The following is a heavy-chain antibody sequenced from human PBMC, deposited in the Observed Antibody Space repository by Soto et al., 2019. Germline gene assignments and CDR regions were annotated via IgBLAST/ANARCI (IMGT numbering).Heavy chain of an antibody. V-gene: IGHV1-69*12. CDR1: GGTFSNYA. J-gene: IGHJ1*01. Sequence: QVQLVQSGAEVKKPGSSVKVSCKASGGTFSNYALSWVRQAPGQGLEWMGYIIPIFGTTNNAQKFQDRVTITADEATSTAKVGLSSLRHEDTAVYYCARRGERGYYVTSGYGWGQGTLVTGSS. D-gene: IGHD3-22*01. CDR2: IIPIFGTT. CDR3: ARRGERGYYVTSGYG.